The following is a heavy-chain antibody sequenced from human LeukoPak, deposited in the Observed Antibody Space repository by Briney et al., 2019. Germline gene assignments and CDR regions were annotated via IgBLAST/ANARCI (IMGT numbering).Heavy chain of an antibody. D-gene: IGHD3-3*01. CDR2: IATDGRDK. CDR3: ARDTIPYGMDV. Sequence: PGGSLRLSCAASGFTFSNYGMHWVRQAPGKGLEWVAVIATDGRDKKYADSVKGRFTISRDNSKNTLYLQMNSLRAEDTAVYYCARDTIPYGMDVWGQGTTVTVSS. J-gene: IGHJ6*02. CDR1: GFTFSNYG. V-gene: IGHV3-33*08.